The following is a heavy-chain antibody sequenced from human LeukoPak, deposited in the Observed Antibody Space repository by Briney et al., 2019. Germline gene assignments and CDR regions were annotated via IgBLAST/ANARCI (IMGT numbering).Heavy chain of an antibody. J-gene: IGHJ6*03. CDR1: GYTFTSYD. CDR3: ARRTKDYYMDV. D-gene: IGHD2-15*01. CDR2: MNPNSGNT. Sequence: GASVKVSCKASGYTFTSYDINWVRQATGQGLEWMGWMNPNSGNTGYAQKFQGRVTITRNTSISTAYMELSSLRSEDTAVYYCARRTKDYYMDVWGKGTTVTVSS. V-gene: IGHV1-8*03.